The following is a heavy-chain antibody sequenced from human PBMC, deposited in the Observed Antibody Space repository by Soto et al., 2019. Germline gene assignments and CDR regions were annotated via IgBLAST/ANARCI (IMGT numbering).Heavy chain of an antibody. CDR2: INHSGST. CDR1: FGSFSGYF. J-gene: IGHJ4*02. V-gene: IGHV4-34*01. CDR3: ARAPNLPTVRSPPFES. D-gene: IGHD4-17*01. Sequence: SDTLSLTCAVYFGSFSGYFCTWIRQPPGRGLEWIAEINHSGSTYYNPSLKNRVSTSVDTSKNQVSLKLTSVTVADTAVYYCARAPNLPTVRSPPFESWGQGTLVTVSS.